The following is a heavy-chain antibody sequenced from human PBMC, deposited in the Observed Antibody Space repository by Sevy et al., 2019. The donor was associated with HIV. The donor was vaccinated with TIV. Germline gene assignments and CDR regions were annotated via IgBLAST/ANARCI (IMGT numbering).Heavy chain of an antibody. Sequence: SQTLSLTCAISGDSVSSNSAAWNWIGQSASRGLEWLSGTYYRSKWYNDYAVSVKSRITINPDTSNNQFSLQLNSVAPEDTAVYYCARAGGGGYCSGGSCYSSYYYFYGMDVWGQGTTVTVSS. CDR3: ARAGGGGYCSGGSCYSSYYYFYGMDV. CDR1: GDSVSSNSAA. CDR2: TYYRSKWYN. V-gene: IGHV6-1*01. J-gene: IGHJ6*02. D-gene: IGHD2-15*01.